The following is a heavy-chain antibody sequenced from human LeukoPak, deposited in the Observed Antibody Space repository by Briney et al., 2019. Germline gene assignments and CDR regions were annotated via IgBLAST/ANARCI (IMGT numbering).Heavy chain of an antibody. CDR1: GGSISSYY. CDR3: ARDLYRYSSGRPYMDV. D-gene: IGHD6-25*01. J-gene: IGHJ6*03. Sequence: SETLSLTCTVSGGSISSYYWSWIRQPPGKGLEWIGYIYYSGSTNYNPSLKSRVTISVDTSKNQFSLKLSSVTAADTAVYYCARDLYRYSSGRPYMDVWGKGTTVTVSS. CDR2: IYYSGST. V-gene: IGHV4-59*01.